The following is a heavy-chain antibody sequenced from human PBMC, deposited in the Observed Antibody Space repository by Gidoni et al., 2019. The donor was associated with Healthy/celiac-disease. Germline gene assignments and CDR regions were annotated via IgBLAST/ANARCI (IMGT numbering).Heavy chain of an antibody. CDR3: TTDYDCWSGPTPYYFDY. D-gene: IGHD3-3*01. J-gene: IGHJ4*02. CDR1: GFPFSNAW. CDR2: IKSKTDGGTT. Sequence: EVQLVESGGGLVTPGGSLRLSCAASGFPFSNAWMSWVRQAPGKGLEWVGRIKSKTDGGTTDYAAPVKGRFTISRDDSKNTLYLQMNSLKTEDTAVYYCTTDYDCWSGPTPYYFDYWGQGTLVTVSS. V-gene: IGHV3-15*01.